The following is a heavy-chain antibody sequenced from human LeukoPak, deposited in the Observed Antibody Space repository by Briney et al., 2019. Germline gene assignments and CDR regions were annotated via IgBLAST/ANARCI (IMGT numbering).Heavy chain of an antibody. CDR2: IYTSGST. V-gene: IGHV4-4*07. D-gene: IGHD3-10*01. CDR1: GDSISNFY. Sequence: SETLSLTCTVSGDSISNFYWSWIRQPAGKGLEWIGRIYTSGSTNYNPSLKSRVTMSVDTSKNQFSLKLSSVTAADTAVYYCARYGSGHGAFYYYYYMDVWGKGTTVTISS. CDR3: ARYGSGHGAFYYYYYMDV. J-gene: IGHJ6*03.